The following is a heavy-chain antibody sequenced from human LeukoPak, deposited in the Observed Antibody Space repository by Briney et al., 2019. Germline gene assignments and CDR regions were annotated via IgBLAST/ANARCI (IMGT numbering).Heavy chain of an antibody. CDR1: GYTFTGYY. Sequence: PGRSLRLSCAASGYTFTGYYMHWVRQAPGQGLEWMGWINPNSGGTNYAQKFQGWVTMTRDTSISTAYVELSRLRSDDTAVYYCARGDGESLHFDYWGQGTLVTVSS. V-gene: IGHV1-2*04. D-gene: IGHD3-10*01. CDR2: INPNSGGT. CDR3: ARGDGESLHFDY. J-gene: IGHJ4*02.